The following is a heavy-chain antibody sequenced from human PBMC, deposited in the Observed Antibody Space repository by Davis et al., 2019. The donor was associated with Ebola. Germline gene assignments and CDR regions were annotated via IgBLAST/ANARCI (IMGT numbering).Heavy chain of an antibody. CDR2: IIPILGIA. D-gene: IGHD3-3*01. J-gene: IGHJ5*02. V-gene: IGHV1-69*04. Sequence: SVKVSCKASGGTFSSYAISWVRQAPGQGLEWMGRIIPILGIANYAQKFQGRVTITADKSTSTAYMELSSLRSEDTAVYYCARDLNDFWSGYYYDWFDPWGQGTLVTVSS. CDR3: ARDLNDFWSGYYYDWFDP. CDR1: GGTFSSYA.